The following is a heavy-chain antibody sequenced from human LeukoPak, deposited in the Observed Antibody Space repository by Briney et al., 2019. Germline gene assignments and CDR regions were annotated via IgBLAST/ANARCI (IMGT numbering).Heavy chain of an antibody. CDR1: GGSISSSSYY. V-gene: IGHV4-39*07. CDR2: IYYSGST. D-gene: IGHD3-10*01. CDR3: ARGQGQGDYGSGSFDY. Sequence: SETLSLTCTVSGGSISSSSYYWGWIRQPPGKGLEWIGSIYYSGSTYYNPSLKSRVTISVDTSKNQFSLKLSSVTAADTAVYYCARGQGQGDYGSGSFDYWGQGTLVTVSS. J-gene: IGHJ4*02.